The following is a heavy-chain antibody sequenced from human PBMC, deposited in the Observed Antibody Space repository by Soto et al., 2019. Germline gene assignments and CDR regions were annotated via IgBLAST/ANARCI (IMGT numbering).Heavy chain of an antibody. CDR3: VRDHYCSSSHYYFRPGNY. CDR1: GYSFTNYG. Sequence: QVQLVQSGAEVKKPGASVRVSCKASGYSFTNYGISWVRQAPGQGLEWMGWISGDNVNTNYIEKLQGRVTMTADTATTTAYMELRSLRSDDTALYYCVRDHYCSSSHYYFRPGNYWGQGTLVTVSS. D-gene: IGHD3-10*02. CDR2: ISGDNVNT. V-gene: IGHV1-18*01. J-gene: IGHJ4*02.